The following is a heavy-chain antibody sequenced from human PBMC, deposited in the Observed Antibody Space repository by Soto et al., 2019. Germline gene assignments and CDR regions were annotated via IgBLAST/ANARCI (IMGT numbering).Heavy chain of an antibody. V-gene: IGHV3-7*04. D-gene: IGHD2-2*01. CDR3: ARASSSTSGAIDY. CDR1: PFTFRNYW. CDR2: IKEDGSEK. Sequence: EVQLVESGGGWSQPGGPLRLSGAALPFTFRNYWLSWVAQAQGKGLGGVAKIKEDGSEKNYVDSVKGRFTISRDNAKNSVYLQMDSLTVEDTAMYYCARASSSTSGAIDYWGQGTLVTVSS. J-gene: IGHJ4*02.